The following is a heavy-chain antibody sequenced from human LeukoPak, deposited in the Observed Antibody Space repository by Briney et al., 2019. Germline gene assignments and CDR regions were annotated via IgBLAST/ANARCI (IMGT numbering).Heavy chain of an antibody. V-gene: IGHV3-30*09. Sequence: GGSLRLSCAASGFTFSSYAMHWVRQAPGKGLEGVAVISYDGSNKYYADSVKGRFAISRDNSKNTPYLQMNSLRAEDTAVYYVARDAMEGYSGDDVVAASWGQGTLVTVSS. CDR2: ISYDGSNK. D-gene: IGHD5-12*01. CDR1: GFTFSSYA. CDR3: ARDAMEGYSGDDVVAAS. J-gene: IGHJ4*02.